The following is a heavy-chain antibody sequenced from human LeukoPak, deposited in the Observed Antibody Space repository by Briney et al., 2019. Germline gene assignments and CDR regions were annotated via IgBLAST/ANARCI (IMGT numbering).Heavy chain of an antibody. CDR2: ISYDGSNK. Sequence: PGGSLRLSCAASGFTFSSYAMHWVRQAPDKGLEWVAVISYDGSNKYYADSVKGRFTISRDNSKNTLYLQMNSLRAEDTAVYYCARDGDYGMDVWGQGTTVTVSS. CDR3: ARDGDYGMDV. CDR1: GFTFSSYA. J-gene: IGHJ6*02. V-gene: IGHV3-30-3*01.